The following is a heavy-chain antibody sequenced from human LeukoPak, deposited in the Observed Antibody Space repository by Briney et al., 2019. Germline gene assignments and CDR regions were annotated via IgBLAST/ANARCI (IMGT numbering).Heavy chain of an antibody. CDR1: GFTFSKAW. CDR2: IRSKTDGGTT. V-gene: IGHV3-15*01. D-gene: IGHD3-22*01. CDR3: TYYYDSSGVTYFDY. J-gene: IGHJ4*02. Sequence: PGGSLRLSCAAYGFTFSKAWMSWVRQAPGKGLDWVGRIRSKTDGGTTDYAAPVKGRFTISRDDSEDTLYLQMNSLKTEDTAVYYCTYYYDSSGVTYFDYWGQGTLVTVSS.